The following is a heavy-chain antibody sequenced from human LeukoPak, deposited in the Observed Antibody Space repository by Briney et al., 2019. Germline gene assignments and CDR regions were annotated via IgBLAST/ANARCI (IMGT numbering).Heavy chain of an antibody. Sequence: PGGSLRLSCAASGFTFSSYSMNWVRQAPGKGLEWVSSISSSSSYIYYADSVKGRFTISRDNAKNSLYLQMNSLRAEDTAVYYCARAILGYSYGYTSFDYWGQGTLVTVSS. CDR1: GFTFSSYS. J-gene: IGHJ4*02. V-gene: IGHV3-21*01. CDR2: ISSSSSYI. D-gene: IGHD5-18*01. CDR3: ARAILGYSYGYTSFDY.